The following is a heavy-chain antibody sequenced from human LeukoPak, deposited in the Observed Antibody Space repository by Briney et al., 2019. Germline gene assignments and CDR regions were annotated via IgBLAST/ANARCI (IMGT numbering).Heavy chain of an antibody. CDR3: ARDQVDYGDKNWFDP. CDR2: IYYSGST. J-gene: IGHJ5*02. D-gene: IGHD4/OR15-4a*01. CDR1: GGSISSYY. Sequence: SETLSLTCTVSGGSISSYYWSWIRQPAGKGLEWIGYIYYSGSTYYNPSLKSRVTISVDTSKNQFSLKLSSVTAADTAVYYCARDQVDYGDKNWFDPWGQGTLVTVSS. V-gene: IGHV4-59*06.